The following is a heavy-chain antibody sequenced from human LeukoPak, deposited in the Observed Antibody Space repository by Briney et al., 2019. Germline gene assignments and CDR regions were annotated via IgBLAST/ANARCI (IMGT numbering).Heavy chain of an antibody. J-gene: IGHJ3*02. CDR2: ISASSSTI. CDR1: GFTFSSYS. CDR3: ARDSSWAFDI. V-gene: IGHV3-48*02. Sequence: PGGSLRLSCAASGFTFSSYSMNWVRQAPGKGLEWVSYISASSSTIDYKDSVKGRFTISRDSAKNSLFLQMNSLRDEDTAVYYCARDSSWAFDIWGRGTMVTVSS.